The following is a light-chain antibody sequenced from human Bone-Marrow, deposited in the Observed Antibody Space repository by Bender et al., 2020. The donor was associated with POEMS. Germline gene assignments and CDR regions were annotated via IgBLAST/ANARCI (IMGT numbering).Light chain of an antibody. CDR2: GND. Sequence: QSVLTQPPSASGTPGQRVTISCSGGSSNIGAHAVNWYQHLPATAPKILIHGNDNRPSGVPGRYSGAKSGTSASLAITGLQAEDGADYYCQSYDSSLSAWVFGGGTKLTVL. J-gene: IGLJ3*02. CDR1: SSNIGAHA. V-gene: IGLV1-40*01. CDR3: QSYDSSLSAWV.